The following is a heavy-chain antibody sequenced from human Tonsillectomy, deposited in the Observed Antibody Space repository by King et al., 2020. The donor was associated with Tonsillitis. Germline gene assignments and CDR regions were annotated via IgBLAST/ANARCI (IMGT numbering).Heavy chain of an antibody. V-gene: IGHV3-7*01. CDR2: KKEDGSEQ. D-gene: IGHD1-26*01. CDR3: ARDIEQGGSYYAFDI. J-gene: IGHJ3*02. CDR1: GFTFSTYW. Sequence: VQLVESGGGLVQPGGSLRLSCVASGFTFSTYWMSWVRQVPGKGLEWVANKKEDGSEQYYADSVKGRFTISRDNAKNSLYLQMNSLRAEETALYYCARDIEQGGSYYAFDIWGQGTMVTVSS.